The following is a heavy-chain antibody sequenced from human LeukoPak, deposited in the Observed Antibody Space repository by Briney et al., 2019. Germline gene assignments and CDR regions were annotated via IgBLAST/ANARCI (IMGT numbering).Heavy chain of an antibody. J-gene: IGHJ4*02. CDR1: GGSISSGGYY. CDR2: IYYSGST. Sequence: SETLSLTCTVSGGSISSGGYYWSWIRQHPGKGLEWIGYIYYSGSTYYNPSLKSRATMSVDTSKNQFSLKLSSMTAVDTAVYYCARKYDSGWYDYWGQGILVTVSS. CDR3: ARKYDSGWYDY. V-gene: IGHV4-31*03. D-gene: IGHD6-19*01.